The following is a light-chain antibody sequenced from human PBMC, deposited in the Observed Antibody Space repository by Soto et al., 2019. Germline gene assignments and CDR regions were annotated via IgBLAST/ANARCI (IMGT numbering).Light chain of an antibody. V-gene: IGKV1-39*01. CDR2: AAS. J-gene: IGKJ4*01. CDR1: QSISSY. CDR3: QPSYSTPDT. Sequence: DIQMTQSPSSLSASVGDRVTITCRASQSISSYLNWYQQKPGKAPKLLIYAASSLQSGVPSRFSGSGSGTDFTLHNSRLPPEDFATYYCQPSYSTPDTFGGGTKVEIK.